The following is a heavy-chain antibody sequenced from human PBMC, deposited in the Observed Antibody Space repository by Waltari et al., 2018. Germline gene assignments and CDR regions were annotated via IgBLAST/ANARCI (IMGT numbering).Heavy chain of an antibody. Sequence: QVQLQQSGPELVKPSQTLSLTCDISGDSISSNGVAWNGIRQSPSRGLEWLGRTYYRSKWSNDYAVSVKSRITINPDTSKNQFSLQLNSVTPDDTALYYCARGRNSGFDYWGQGTLVTVSS. D-gene: IGHD2-15*01. CDR3: ARGRNSGFDY. J-gene: IGHJ4*02. CDR2: TYYRSKWSN. CDR1: GDSISSNGVA. V-gene: IGHV6-1*01.